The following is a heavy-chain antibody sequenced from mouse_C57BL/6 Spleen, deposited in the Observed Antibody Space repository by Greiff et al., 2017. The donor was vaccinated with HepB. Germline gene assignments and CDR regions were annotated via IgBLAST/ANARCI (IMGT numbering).Heavy chain of an antibody. CDR3: ATRGRYYGYFDY. CDR2: ISSGSSTI. J-gene: IGHJ2*01. D-gene: IGHD1-1*01. Sequence: EVKVVESGGGLVKPGGSLKLSCAASGFTFSDYGMHWVRQAPEKGLEWVAYISSGSSTIYYADTVKGRFTISRDNAKNTLFLQMTSLRSEDTAMYYCATRGRYYGYFDYWGQGTTLTVSS. V-gene: IGHV5-17*01. CDR1: GFTFSDYG.